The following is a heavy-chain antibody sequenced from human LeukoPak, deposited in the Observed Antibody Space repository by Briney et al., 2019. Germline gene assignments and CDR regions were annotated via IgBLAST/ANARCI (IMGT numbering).Heavy chain of an antibody. J-gene: IGHJ4*02. CDR3: ARDIPPGTVTTAPSFDY. CDR1: GYTFTSYY. V-gene: IGHV1-46*01. D-gene: IGHD4-17*01. Sequence: GASVKVSCKASGYTFTSYYMHWVRQAPGQGLEWMGIINPSGGSTSYAQKFQGRVTMTRDTSTSTVYMELSSLRSEDTAVYYCARDIPPGTVTTAPSFDYWGQGTLVTVSS. CDR2: INPSGGST.